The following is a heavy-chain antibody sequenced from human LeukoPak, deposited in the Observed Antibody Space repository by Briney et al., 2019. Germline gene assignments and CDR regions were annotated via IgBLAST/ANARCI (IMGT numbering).Heavy chain of an antibody. CDR1: GGSISSSGYY. J-gene: IGHJ6*02. D-gene: IGHD1-26*01. CDR3: ARDVGPHSDDWEYYYYGMDV. Sequence: SETLSLTCTVSGGSISSSGYYWSWIHQHPGKGLEWIGYIYYSGSTYYNPSLKSRVTISVDTSKNQFSLKLTSVTAADTAVYYCARDVGPHSDDWEYYYYGMDVWGQGTTVTVSS. V-gene: IGHV4-31*03. CDR2: IYYSGST.